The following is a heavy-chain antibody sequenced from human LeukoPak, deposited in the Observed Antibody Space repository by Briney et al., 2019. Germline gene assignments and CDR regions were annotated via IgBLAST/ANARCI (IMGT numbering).Heavy chain of an antibody. CDR2: ITSSGNTI. Sequence: GGSLRLSCAASGFTFSDYYMSWIRQAPGKGLEWVSSITSSGNTIYYADSVKGRFTISRDNAKNSLYLQMNSLRAEDTAVYYCAREGGYDYVWGSYRNCFDYWGQGTLVTVSS. V-gene: IGHV3-11*04. D-gene: IGHD3-16*02. J-gene: IGHJ4*02. CDR3: AREGGYDYVWGSYRNCFDY. CDR1: GFTFSDYY.